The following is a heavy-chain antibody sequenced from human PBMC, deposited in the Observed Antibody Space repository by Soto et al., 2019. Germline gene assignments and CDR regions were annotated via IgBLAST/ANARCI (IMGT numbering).Heavy chain of an antibody. CDR2: IRYDGSNQ. CDR1: GFAFSQYG. D-gene: IGHD1-26*01. V-gene: IGHV3-33*07. Sequence: PGGSLRLSCTASGFAFSQYGMSWVRQAPGKGLEWVAGIRYDGSNQYYADSVKGQFTISRDNSKNTLYMQMDSLRADDTAVYYCARDFTAGATYSGPSYYAMDVWGQGTTVTVSS. J-gene: IGHJ6*02. CDR3: ARDFTAGATYSGPSYYAMDV.